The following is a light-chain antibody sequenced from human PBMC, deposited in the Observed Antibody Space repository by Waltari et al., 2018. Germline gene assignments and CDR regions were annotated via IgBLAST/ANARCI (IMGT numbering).Light chain of an antibody. Sequence: QSALTQPRSVSGSPGQSVAISCTGTSSAVGGYNYVSWYQQHPGKAPKLRSYEFTERPSGGPYRFAGSKSGNTASLTVSGLQAEDEADYYCCSFAAGDAYVFGTGTKVSVL. V-gene: IGLV2-11*01. CDR2: EFT. CDR3: CSFAAGDAYV. CDR1: SSAVGGYNY. J-gene: IGLJ1*01.